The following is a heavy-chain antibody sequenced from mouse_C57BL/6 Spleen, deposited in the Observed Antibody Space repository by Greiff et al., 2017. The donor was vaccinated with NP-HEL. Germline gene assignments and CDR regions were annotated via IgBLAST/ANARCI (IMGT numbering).Heavy chain of an antibody. CDR3: AREIYGKRYFDY. CDR1: GFTFSDYY. CDR2: INYDGSST. Sequence: EVQRVESEGGLVQPGSSMKLSCTASGFTFSDYYMAWVRQVPEKGLEWVANINYDGSSTYYLDSLKSRFIISRDNAKNILYLQMSSLKSEDTATYYCAREIYGKRYFDYWGQGTTLTVSS. J-gene: IGHJ2*01. V-gene: IGHV5-16*01. D-gene: IGHD2-1*01.